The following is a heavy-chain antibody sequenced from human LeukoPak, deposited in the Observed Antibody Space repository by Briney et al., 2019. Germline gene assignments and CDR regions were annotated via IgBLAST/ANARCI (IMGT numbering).Heavy chain of an antibody. CDR2: MNPNSGNT. Sequence: ASVKVSCKASGYTFISYDINWVRQATGQGLEWMGWMNPNSGNTGYAQKFQGRVTMTRNTSTSTAYMELSSLRSEDTAVYYCARGTYYYDSSGLDAFDIWGQGTMVTVSS. J-gene: IGHJ3*02. CDR1: GYTFISYD. D-gene: IGHD3-22*01. CDR3: ARGTYYYDSSGLDAFDI. V-gene: IGHV1-8*01.